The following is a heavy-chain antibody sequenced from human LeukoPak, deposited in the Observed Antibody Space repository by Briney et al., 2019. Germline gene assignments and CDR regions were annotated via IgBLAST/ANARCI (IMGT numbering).Heavy chain of an antibody. Sequence: ASVKVSCKASGYTFTSYDIDWVRQATGQGLEWMGWMNPNSGNTGYAQKFQGRVTMTRNTSISTAYMELSSLNSDDTAVYYCVRAVAGLGYWGQGTLVTVSS. V-gene: IGHV1-8*01. D-gene: IGHD6-19*01. CDR1: GYTFTSYD. CDR3: VRAVAGLGY. J-gene: IGHJ4*02. CDR2: MNPNSGNT.